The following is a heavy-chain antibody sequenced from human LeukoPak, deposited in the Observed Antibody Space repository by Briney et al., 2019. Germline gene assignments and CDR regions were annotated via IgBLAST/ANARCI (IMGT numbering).Heavy chain of an antibody. D-gene: IGHD3-22*01. V-gene: IGHV1-18*01. CDR1: GYTFTSXX. Sequence: SGYTFTSXXXXXXXQXXXXGXXXMGWISAYNGNTNYAQKLQGRVTMTTDTSTSTAYMELRSLRSDDTAVYCCALGFTMTLFDPWGQGTLVTVSS. J-gene: IGHJ5*02. CDR3: ALGFTMTLFDP. CDR2: ISAYNGNT.